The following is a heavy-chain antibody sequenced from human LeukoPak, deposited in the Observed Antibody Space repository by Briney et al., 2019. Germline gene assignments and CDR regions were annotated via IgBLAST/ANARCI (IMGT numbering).Heavy chain of an antibody. D-gene: IGHD2-15*01. V-gene: IGHV4-61*08. CDR2: GFYSGST. J-gene: IGHJ4*01. Sequence: KPSETLSLPCTVSGGPVSSAGHYWSWIRQPPGKGLEWIGFGFYSGSTYYNPSLKSRVSISVHTSKDQFSLKLSSVTGADTAIYYCASDRGYCGSDSCYHFDYWGHGTLVTVSS. CDR3: ASDRGYCGSDSCYHFDY. CDR1: GGPVSSAGHY.